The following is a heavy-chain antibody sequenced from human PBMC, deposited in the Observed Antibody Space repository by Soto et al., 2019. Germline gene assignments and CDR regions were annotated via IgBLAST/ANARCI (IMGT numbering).Heavy chain of an antibody. CDR1: GFTFSSYD. J-gene: IGHJ4*02. CDR3: ARARQWLPDFDY. D-gene: IGHD6-19*01. Sequence: GGYLRLSCAASGFTFSSYDMHWVRQATGKGLEWVSAIGAAGDTYYPGSVKGRFTISRENAKNSLYLQMNSLRAGDTAVYYCARARQWLPDFDYWGQGTLVTVSS. CDR2: IGAAGDT. V-gene: IGHV3-13*01.